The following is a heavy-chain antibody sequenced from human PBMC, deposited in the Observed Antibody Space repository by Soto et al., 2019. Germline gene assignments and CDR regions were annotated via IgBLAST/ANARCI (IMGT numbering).Heavy chain of an antibody. D-gene: IGHD4-17*01. J-gene: IGHJ5*02. Sequence: ASETLSLTCTVSGGSISSSSYYWGWIRQPPGKGLEWIGSIYYSGSTYYNPSLKSRVTISVDTSKNQFSLKLSSVTAADTAVYYCARTVSTNWFDPWGQGTLVTVS. CDR3: ARTVSTNWFDP. CDR2: IYYSGST. CDR1: GGSISSSSYY. V-gene: IGHV4-39*01.